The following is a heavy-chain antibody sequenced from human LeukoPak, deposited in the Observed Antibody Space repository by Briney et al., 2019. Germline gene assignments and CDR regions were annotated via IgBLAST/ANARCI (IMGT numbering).Heavy chain of an antibody. CDR3: ARGRGGIAVYYFDY. J-gene: IGHJ4*02. V-gene: IGHV3-23*01. Sequence: GGSLRLSCAASGFTFSSYPMSWVRQAPGKGLEWVSSISATGGSTYYADSVKGRFTISRDDSKNTLYLQMNSLRAEDTAVYYCARGRGGIAVYYFDYWGQGTLVTVSS. CDR1: GFTFSSYP. D-gene: IGHD6-19*01. CDR2: ISATGGST.